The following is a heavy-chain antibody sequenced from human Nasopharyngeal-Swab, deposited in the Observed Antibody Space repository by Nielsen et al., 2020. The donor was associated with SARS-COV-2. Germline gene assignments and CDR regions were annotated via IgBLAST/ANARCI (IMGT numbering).Heavy chain of an antibody. Sequence: GESLKISCAASGFTFSSYGMHWVRQAPGKGLEWVAVISYDGSNKYYADSVKGRFTISRDNSKNTLYLQMNSLRAEDTAVYYCATLDTIRDIDYWGQGTLVTVSS. CDR1: GFTFSSYG. CDR3: ATLDTIRDIDY. D-gene: IGHD5-12*01. CDR2: ISYDGSNK. J-gene: IGHJ4*02. V-gene: IGHV3-30*03.